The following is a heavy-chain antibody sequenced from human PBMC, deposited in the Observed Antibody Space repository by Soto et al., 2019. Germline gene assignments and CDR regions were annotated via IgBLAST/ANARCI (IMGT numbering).Heavy chain of an antibody. CDR1: GGSFTSNNW. CDR3: ASRDPGTSVDY. Sequence: QVQLQESGPGLVKPSGTLSLTCAVSGGSFTSNNWWTWVRQPPGQGLEWIGEIYRTGSTNYNPSLKSRVTISRDKSENQFSLKVTSLTAADTAVYSCASRDPGTSVDYWGQGTLVTVSS. D-gene: IGHD1-7*01. V-gene: IGHV4-4*02. CDR2: IYRTGST. J-gene: IGHJ4*02.